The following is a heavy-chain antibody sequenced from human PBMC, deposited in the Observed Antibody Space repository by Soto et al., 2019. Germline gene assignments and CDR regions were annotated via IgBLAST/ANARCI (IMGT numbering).Heavy chain of an antibody. CDR2: IYYSGST. D-gene: IGHD2-2*01. CDR3: ARSRKVAGYCSSTSCYGGYYFDY. CDR1: GGSISSYY. J-gene: IGHJ4*02. Sequence: QVQLQESGPGLVKPSETLSLTCTVSGGSISSYYWSWIRQPPGKGLEWIGYIYYSGSTNYNPSLKRRVTISVDTSKNQFSLKLSSVTAADTAVYYCARSRKVAGYCSSTSCYGGYYFDYWGQGTLVTVSS. V-gene: IGHV4-59*01.